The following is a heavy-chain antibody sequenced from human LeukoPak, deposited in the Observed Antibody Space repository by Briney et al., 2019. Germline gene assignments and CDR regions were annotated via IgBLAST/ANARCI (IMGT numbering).Heavy chain of an antibody. CDR1: GGSISSSSCY. CDR3: ARAPYGDYRYGMDV. Sequence: SETLSLTCTVSGGSISSSSCYWGWIRQPPGKGLEWIGYIYYSGSTNYNPSLKSRVTISVDSSKDQFSLKLSSVTAADTAVYYCARAPYGDYRYGMDVWGQGTTVTVSS. CDR2: IYYSGST. J-gene: IGHJ6*02. D-gene: IGHD4-17*01. V-gene: IGHV4-61*05.